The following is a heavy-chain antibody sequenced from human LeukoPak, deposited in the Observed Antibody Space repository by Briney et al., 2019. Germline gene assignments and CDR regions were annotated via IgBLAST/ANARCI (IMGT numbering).Heavy chain of an antibody. CDR3: ARAPSESGGYYPEYFRH. CDR1: GFTFSSYW. CDR2: IKSDGNT. Sequence: GGSLRLSCAASGFTFSSYWMHWVRQSPGKGLGSFSRIKSDGNTNYADSVKGRFTISRDNAKNTVSLQMNSLRAEDTGVYYCARAPSESGGYYPEYFRHWGQGTLVTVSS. V-gene: IGHV3-74*01. J-gene: IGHJ1*01. D-gene: IGHD3-22*01.